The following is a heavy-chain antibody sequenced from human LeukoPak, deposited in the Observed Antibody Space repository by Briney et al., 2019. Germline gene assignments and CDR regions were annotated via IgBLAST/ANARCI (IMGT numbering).Heavy chain of an antibody. V-gene: IGHV3-23*01. J-gene: IGHJ4*02. CDR1: RFTFSSYA. CDR3: ANTGTHYYFDY. CDR2: TSGSGGST. Sequence: PGGSLRLSCAASRFTFSSYAMSWVRQAPGKGLEWVSATSGSGGSTYYADSVKGRFTISRDNSKNTLYLQMNSLRAEDTAVYYCANTGTHYYFDYWGQGTLVTVSS. D-gene: IGHD1-14*01.